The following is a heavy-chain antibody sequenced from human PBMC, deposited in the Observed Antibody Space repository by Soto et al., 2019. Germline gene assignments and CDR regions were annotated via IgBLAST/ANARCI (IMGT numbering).Heavy chain of an antibody. Sequence: SETLSLTCTVSGGSISSYCWSWIRQPAGKGLEWIGRIYTSGSTNYNPSLKSRVTMSVDTSKNQFSLKLSSVTAADTAVYYCARDGGELLNYYYYYGMDVWGQGTTVTVSS. D-gene: IGHD3-10*01. V-gene: IGHV4-4*07. CDR1: GGSISSYC. J-gene: IGHJ6*02. CDR2: IYTSGST. CDR3: ARDGGELLNYYYYYGMDV.